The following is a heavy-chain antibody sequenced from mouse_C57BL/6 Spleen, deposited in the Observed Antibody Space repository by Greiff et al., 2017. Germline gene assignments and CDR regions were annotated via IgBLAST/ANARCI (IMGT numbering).Heavy chain of an antibody. CDR1: GFTFSDYY. Sequence: VQVVESEGGLVQPGSSMKLSCTASGFTFSDYYMAWVRQVPEKGLEWVANINYDGSSTYYLDSLKSRFIISRDNAKNILYLQVSSLKSEDTATYYCARARSRYGNYDGYFDYWGQGTTLTVSS. V-gene: IGHV5-16*01. CDR3: ARARSRYGNYDGYFDY. CDR2: INYDGSST. J-gene: IGHJ2*01. D-gene: IGHD2-10*02.